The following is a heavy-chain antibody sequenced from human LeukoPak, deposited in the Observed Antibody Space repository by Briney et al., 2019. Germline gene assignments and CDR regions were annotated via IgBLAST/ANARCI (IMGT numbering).Heavy chain of an antibody. D-gene: IGHD1-26*01. J-gene: IGHJ3*02. Sequence: SETLSLTCAVSGGSISSSNWWSWVRQPPGKGLVWNVEIHNSRSSNNHPPHKSLVTILDTKNKHHFSQIRDSVTAATTAVYYCAGVGGTTDAFDSWGQGTMVTVSS. CDR3: AGVGGTTDAFDS. CDR2: IHNSRSS. CDR1: GGSISSSNW. V-gene: IGHV4-4*02.